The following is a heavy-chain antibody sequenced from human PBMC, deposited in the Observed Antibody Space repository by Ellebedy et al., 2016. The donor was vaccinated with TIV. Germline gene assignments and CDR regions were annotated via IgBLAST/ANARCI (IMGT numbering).Heavy chain of an antibody. V-gene: IGHV1-69*13. CDR2: IIPIFGTA. Sequence: SVKVSCXASGGTFSSYAISWVRQAPGQGLEWMGGIIPIFGTANYAQKFQGRVTITADESTSTAYMELSSLRSEDTAVYYCATHPRGPPQGYWGQGTLVTVSS. J-gene: IGHJ4*02. CDR1: GGTFSSYA. CDR3: ATHPRGPPQGY. D-gene: IGHD3-16*01.